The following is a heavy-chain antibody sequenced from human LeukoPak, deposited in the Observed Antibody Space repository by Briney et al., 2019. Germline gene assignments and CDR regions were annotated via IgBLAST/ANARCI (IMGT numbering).Heavy chain of an antibody. D-gene: IGHD6-13*01. V-gene: IGHV4-59*12. Sequence: PSETLSLTCTVSGGSIRSYYWGWIRQPPGEGLEWIGYIHYSESTKYNPSLKSRVTISVDTSKNQFSLKLSSVTAADTAVYYCARSIAGDGPTHNWFGPWGQGALVTVSS. CDR1: GGSIRSYY. CDR3: ARSIAGDGPTHNWFGP. CDR2: IHYSEST. J-gene: IGHJ5*02.